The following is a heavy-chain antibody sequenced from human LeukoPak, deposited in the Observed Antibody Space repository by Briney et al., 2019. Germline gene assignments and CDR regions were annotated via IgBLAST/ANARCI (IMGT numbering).Heavy chain of an antibody. J-gene: IGHJ4*02. CDR2: IGSSGSTT. V-gene: IGHV3-23*01. CDR1: GFTFSSYG. D-gene: IGHD2-15*01. Sequence: GGSLRLSCAASGFTFSSYGMSWVRQAPGKGLEWVSAIGSSGSTTYYADSVKGRFTISRDNSKNTLYLQMNSLRAEDTAVYYCAKIVAGLDYWGQGTLVTVSS. CDR3: AKIVAGLDY.